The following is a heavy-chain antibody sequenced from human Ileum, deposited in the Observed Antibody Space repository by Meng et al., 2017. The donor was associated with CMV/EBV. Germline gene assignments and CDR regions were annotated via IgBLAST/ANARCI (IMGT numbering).Heavy chain of an antibody. CDR2: FYYGGNT. Sequence: GSISSTGYYWGWIRQPPGKGLEWIGTFYYGGNTFYNSSLKSRLTISVNTSSNQFSLKLRSVTAADTAVYFCAREKGGLVVPVIYFDYWGQGALVTVSS. V-gene: IGHV4-39*07. D-gene: IGHD1-26*01. CDR1: GSISSTGYY. CDR3: AREKGGLVVPVIYFDY. J-gene: IGHJ4*02.